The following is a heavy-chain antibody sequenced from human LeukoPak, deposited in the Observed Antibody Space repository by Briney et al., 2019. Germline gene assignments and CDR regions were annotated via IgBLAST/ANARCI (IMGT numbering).Heavy chain of an antibody. J-gene: IGHJ4*02. D-gene: IGHD3-16*01. CDR3: AHNGAWRYYFDY. CDR1: GFSLNTSGVG. V-gene: IGHV2-5*01. CDR2: IFWNADK. Sequence: SGPTLVKPTQTLTLTCTFSGFSLNTSGVGVGWIRQPPGKALEWLALIFWNADKRYSPSLNSRLTITKDTSKNQVVLTMTNMDPVDTATYYCAHNGAWRYYFDYWGQGTLVTVSS.